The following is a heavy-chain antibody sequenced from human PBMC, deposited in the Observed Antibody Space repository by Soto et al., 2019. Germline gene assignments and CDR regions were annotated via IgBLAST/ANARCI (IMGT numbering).Heavy chain of an antibody. CDR3: AREGWPLLQTGMDV. V-gene: IGHV3-48*02. J-gene: IGHJ6*02. CDR2: ISSSNRTI. D-gene: IGHD2-15*01. CDR1: GFTFRSYS. Sequence: PGGSLRLSCAASGFTFRSYSMNWVRQAPGKGLEWVSYISSSNRTINYADSVKGRFIISRDNAKNSLYLQMHSLRDEDTAVYYCAREGWPLLQTGMDVWGQGTPVTVS.